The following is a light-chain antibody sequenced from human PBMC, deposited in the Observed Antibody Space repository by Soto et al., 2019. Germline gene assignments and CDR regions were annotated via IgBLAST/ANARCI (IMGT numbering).Light chain of an antibody. J-gene: IGKJ3*01. V-gene: IGKV1-33*01. CDR1: QDISHF. CDR2: DAS. CDR3: QQYDNLPS. Sequence: DVQMTQSPSSLSASVGDRVTITCQASQDISHFLNWYQQKSGKAPKLLIYDASNLETGVPSRFSGSGFGTDFTFTISSLQPEDIATYYCQQYDNLPSFGPGTKVDIK.